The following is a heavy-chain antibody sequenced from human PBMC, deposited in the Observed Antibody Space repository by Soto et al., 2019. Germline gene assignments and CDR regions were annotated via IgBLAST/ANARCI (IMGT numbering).Heavy chain of an antibody. Sequence: SETLSLTCTVSGGSISSGGYYWSWIRQHPGKGLEWIGYIYYSGSTYYNPSLKSRVTISVDTSKNQFSLKLSSVTAADTAVYYCARGSYGDFWSGYYAYYFDYWGQGTLVTVSS. V-gene: IGHV4-31*03. D-gene: IGHD3-3*01. CDR3: ARGSYGDFWSGYYAYYFDY. CDR1: GGSISSGGYY. J-gene: IGHJ4*02. CDR2: IYYSGST.